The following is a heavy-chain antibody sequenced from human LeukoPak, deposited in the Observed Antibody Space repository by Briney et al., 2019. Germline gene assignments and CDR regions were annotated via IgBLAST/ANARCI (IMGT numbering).Heavy chain of an antibody. CDR1: GGSFSGYY. D-gene: IGHD2-2*01. V-gene: IGHV4-34*01. J-gene: IGHJ3*02. CDR2: INHSGST. CDR3: ARGVPADAFDI. Sequence: SETLSLTCAVYGGSFSGYYWSWIHQPPGKGLEWIGEINHSGSTNYNPSLKSRVTISVDTSKNQFSLKLSSVTAADTAVYYCARGVPADAFDIWGQGTMVTVSS.